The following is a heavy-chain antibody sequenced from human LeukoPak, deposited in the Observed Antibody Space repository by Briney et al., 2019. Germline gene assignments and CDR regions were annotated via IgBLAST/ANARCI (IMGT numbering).Heavy chain of an antibody. CDR2: IYTSGST. J-gene: IGHJ6*02. CDR3: ARDLLWFGELENYYYGMDV. V-gene: IGHV4-61*02. CDR1: GDSISSGSYY. Sequence: SQTLSLTCTVSGDSISSGSYYWSWIRQPAGQGLEWIGRIYTSGSTNYNPSLKSRVTISVDTSKNQFSLKLSSVTAADTAVYYCARDLLWFGELENYYYGMDVWGQGTTVTVSS. D-gene: IGHD3-10*01.